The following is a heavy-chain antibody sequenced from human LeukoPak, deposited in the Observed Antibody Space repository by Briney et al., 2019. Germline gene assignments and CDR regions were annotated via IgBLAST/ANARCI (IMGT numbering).Heavy chain of an antibody. V-gene: IGHV4-34*01. CDR1: GGSFSGYY. CDR2: INHTGST. D-gene: IGHD2-15*01. J-gene: IGHJ2*01. Sequence: KPSETLSLTCAVYGGSFSGYYWSWIRQPPGKGLEWIGEINHTGSTNYNPSLKSRVTISVDTSKNQFSLKLSSVTAADTAVYYCARPPRRAAHGYFDLWGRGTLVTVSS. CDR3: ARPPRRAAHGYFDL.